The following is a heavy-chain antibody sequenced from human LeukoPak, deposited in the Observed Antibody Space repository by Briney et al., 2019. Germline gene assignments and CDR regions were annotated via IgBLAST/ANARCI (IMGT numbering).Heavy chain of an antibody. CDR2: ISYDGSHK. D-gene: IGHD6-19*01. V-gene: IGHV3-30*04. CDR3: AKGSKAVLFTRDHYMDV. CDR1: GFTFSSYT. J-gene: IGHJ6*03. Sequence: PGGSLRLSCAASGFTFSSYTMHWVRQAPGKGLEWVAVISYDGSHKYYADSVKGRFTISRDNSKNTLYLQMNSLRAEDTAVYFCAKGSKAVLFTRDHYMDVWGKGTTVTISS.